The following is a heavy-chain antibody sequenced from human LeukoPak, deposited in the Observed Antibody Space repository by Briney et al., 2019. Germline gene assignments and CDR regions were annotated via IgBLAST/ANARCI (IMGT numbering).Heavy chain of an antibody. D-gene: IGHD3-10*01. V-gene: IGHV4-39*01. CDR1: GGSISSSSYY. Sequence: SETQSLTCTVSGGSISSSSYYWGWIRQPPGKGLEWIGSIYYSGSTYYNPSLKSRVTISVDTSKNQFSLKLSSVTAADTAVYYCARLPALLWFGEFADGMDVWGQGTTVTVSS. CDR3: ARLPALLWFGEFADGMDV. J-gene: IGHJ6*02. CDR2: IYYSGST.